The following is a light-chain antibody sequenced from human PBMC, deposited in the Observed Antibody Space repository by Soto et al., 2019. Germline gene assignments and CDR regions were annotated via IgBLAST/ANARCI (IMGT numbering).Light chain of an antibody. CDR2: TAS. CDR3: QQSFSSPIT. CDR1: QTISIY. J-gene: IGKJ3*01. V-gene: IGKV1-39*01. Sequence: DIQLTQSPSSLSASVGDRVTITCRTSQTISIYLNLYQQEPGNAPKLLIYTASSLQSGVPLRFSGSGSGTDFTLTISSLQPEDFATYYCQQSFSSPITFGPGTKVDIK.